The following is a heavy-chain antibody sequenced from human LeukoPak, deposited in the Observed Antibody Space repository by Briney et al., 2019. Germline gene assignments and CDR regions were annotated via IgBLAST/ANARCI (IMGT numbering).Heavy chain of an antibody. Sequence: SETLSLTCTVSGGSISSGDYYWSWIRQPPGKGLEWIGYIYYSGSTYYNPSLKSRVTISVDTSKNQFSLKLSSVTAADTAVYYCATYCGGDCPGADAFDIWGQGTMVTVSS. D-gene: IGHD2-21*02. CDR3: ATYCGGDCPGADAFDI. CDR1: GGSISSGDYY. V-gene: IGHV4-30-4*01. CDR2: IYYSGST. J-gene: IGHJ3*02.